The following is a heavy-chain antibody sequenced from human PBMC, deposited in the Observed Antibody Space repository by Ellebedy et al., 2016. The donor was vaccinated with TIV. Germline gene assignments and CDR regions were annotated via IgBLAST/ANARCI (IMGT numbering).Heavy chain of an antibody. Sequence: SETLSLTXSLYGRSSRDFYWSWIRQSPGQGLEWIGQISHSGDTNYNPSLESRVTISLGTSDNQFSLKLTSVIPADTGVYYCATKATGNGDHRLLYWGQGTLVTVSS. D-gene: IGHD2-15*01. CDR2: ISHSGDT. CDR3: ATKATGNGDHRLLY. J-gene: IGHJ4*02. CDR1: GRSSRDFY. V-gene: IGHV4-34*01.